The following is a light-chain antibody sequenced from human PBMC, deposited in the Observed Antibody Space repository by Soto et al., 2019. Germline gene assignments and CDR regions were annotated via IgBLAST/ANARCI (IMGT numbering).Light chain of an antibody. CDR3: NSYTSSSSYV. CDR1: SSDVGAYQY. Sequence: QSVLTQPASVSGSPGQSITISCTGTSSDVGAYQYVSWYQQYPGKAPKLMIYDVSNRPSGVSNRFSGSKSGNTASLTISGLQAEDEADYYCNSYTSSSSYVSGTGTKVTVL. V-gene: IGLV2-14*01. J-gene: IGLJ1*01. CDR2: DVS.